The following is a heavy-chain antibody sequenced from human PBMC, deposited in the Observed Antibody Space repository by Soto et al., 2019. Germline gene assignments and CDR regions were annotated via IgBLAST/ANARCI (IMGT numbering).Heavy chain of an antibody. V-gene: IGHV3-15*01. D-gene: IGHD2-15*01. CDR3: RGVVIIAATRFDY. J-gene: IGHJ4*02. Sequence: GGSLRLSCAVSGFTFSNVWMNWVRQAPGKGLEWVGRIKSKTDGGTTDYAAPVKGRFTISRDDSKNTLYLQMNSLKTEDTAVYYCRGVVIIAATRFDYWGQGTLVTVSS. CDR2: IKSKTDGGTT. CDR1: GFTFSNVW.